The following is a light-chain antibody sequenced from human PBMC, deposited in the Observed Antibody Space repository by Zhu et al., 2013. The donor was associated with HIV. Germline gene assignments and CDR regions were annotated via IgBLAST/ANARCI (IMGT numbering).Light chain of an antibody. CDR3: LQDYNYPWT. CDR2: AAS. Sequence: DIQMTQSPSSLSASVGDRLTITCRASQGIRNYLAWYQQKPGKLPNLLIYAASTLQSGVPSRFSGSGSGTDFTLTISSLQPEDFATYYCLQDYNYPWTFGQGTKVEIK. V-gene: IGKV1-27*01. CDR1: QGIRNY. J-gene: IGKJ1*01.